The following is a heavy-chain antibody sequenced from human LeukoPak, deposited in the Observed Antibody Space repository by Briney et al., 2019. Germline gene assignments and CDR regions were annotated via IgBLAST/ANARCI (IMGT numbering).Heavy chain of an antibody. D-gene: IGHD4-23*01. V-gene: IGHV4-39*01. CDR2: IYFGGTT. CDR1: GGPISSSSYY. CDR3: ARHEKSGNSGRPAQIDS. Sequence: SETLSLTCTVSGGPISSSSYYWGWIRQPPGKGLEWIGSIYFGGTTYYNPSLKSRITLSVDTSKNQFSLKLSSVTAADTAVYYCARHEKSGNSGRPAQIDSWGQGTLVTVSS. J-gene: IGHJ4*02.